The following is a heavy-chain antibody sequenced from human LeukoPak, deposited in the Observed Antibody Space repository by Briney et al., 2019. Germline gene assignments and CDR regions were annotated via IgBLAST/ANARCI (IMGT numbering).Heavy chain of an antibody. CDR1: GFTFSSYG. CDR2: ISYDGCNK. J-gene: IGHJ5*01. CDR3: ARSMTTVTTYDS. D-gene: IGHD4-11*01. Sequence: GGSLRLSCAASGFTFSSYGMHWVRQAPGKGLEWVAVISYDGCNKYYADSVKGRFTISRDNSENTLYLQMNSLRAEDTAVYYCARSMTTVTTYDSWGQGTLVTVSS. V-gene: IGHV3-30*03.